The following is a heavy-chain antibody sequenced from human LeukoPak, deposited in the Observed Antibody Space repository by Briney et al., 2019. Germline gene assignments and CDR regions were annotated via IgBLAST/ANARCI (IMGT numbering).Heavy chain of an antibody. CDR1: GFTFSSYA. CDR3: ARVRGGGWDTDWYFDL. V-gene: IGHV3-64*01. Sequence: GGSLRLSCAASGFTFSSYAMHWVRQAPGKGLEYVSVISSNGGSTYYANSVKGRFTISRDNSKNTLYLQMGSLRAEDMAVYYCARVRGGGWDTDWYFDLWGRGTLVTVSS. J-gene: IGHJ2*01. CDR2: ISSNGGST. D-gene: IGHD6-19*01.